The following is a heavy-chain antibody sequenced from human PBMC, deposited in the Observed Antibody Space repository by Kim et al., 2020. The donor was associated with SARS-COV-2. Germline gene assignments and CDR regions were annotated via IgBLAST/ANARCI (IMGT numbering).Heavy chain of an antibody. D-gene: IGHD4-17*01. CDR3: ALGYGGNSGDY. V-gene: IGHV1-69*01. CDR2: A. J-gene: IGHJ4*02. Sequence: ADYAQKFQGRVTITADESTSTAYMELSSLRSEDTAVYYCALGYGGNSGDYWGQGTLVTVSS.